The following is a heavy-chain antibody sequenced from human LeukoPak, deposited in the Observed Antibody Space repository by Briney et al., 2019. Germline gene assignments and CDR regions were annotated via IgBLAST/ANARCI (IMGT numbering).Heavy chain of an antibody. CDR2: INQEGREK. CDR3: ARDDGSYSFGGTGY. D-gene: IGHD1-26*01. Sequence: PGGSLRLSWAASGFTFSSYWMSWVRQAQGKGREWEANINQEGREKYYVDSVKARFTISRANAKNSLYLQMNSLRAEDTAVYYCARDDGSYSFGGTGYWGQGTLVTVSS. V-gene: IGHV3-7*01. CDR1: GFTFSSYW. J-gene: IGHJ4*02.